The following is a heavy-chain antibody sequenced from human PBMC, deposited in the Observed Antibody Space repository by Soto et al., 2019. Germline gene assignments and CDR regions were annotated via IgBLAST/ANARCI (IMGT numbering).Heavy chain of an antibody. D-gene: IGHD3-3*01. Sequence: QVQLVESGGGVVQPGRSPRLSCAASGFTFSSYAMHWVRQAPGKGLEWVAVISYDGSNKYYADSVKGRFTISRDNSKNTLYLQMNSLRAEDTAVYYCARVMVTTIFGVVIIGGMDVWGQGTTVTVSS. J-gene: IGHJ6*02. CDR3: ARVMVTTIFGVVIIGGMDV. V-gene: IGHV3-30-3*01. CDR1: GFTFSSYA. CDR2: ISYDGSNK.